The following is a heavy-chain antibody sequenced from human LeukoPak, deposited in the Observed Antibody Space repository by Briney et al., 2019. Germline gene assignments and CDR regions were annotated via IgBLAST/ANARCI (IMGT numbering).Heavy chain of an antibody. V-gene: IGHV3-23*01. CDR1: GFTFTSYA. J-gene: IGHJ4*02. CDR3: ANQGYSSSWNHFDY. CDR2: ISGSGGST. Sequence: PGGSLRLSCAASGFTFTSYAMSWVRQAPGKGLEWVSAISGSGGSTYYADSVKGRFTTSRDNSKNALYLQMNSLRAEDTAVYYCANQGYSSSWNHFDYWGQGTLVTVSS. D-gene: IGHD6-13*01.